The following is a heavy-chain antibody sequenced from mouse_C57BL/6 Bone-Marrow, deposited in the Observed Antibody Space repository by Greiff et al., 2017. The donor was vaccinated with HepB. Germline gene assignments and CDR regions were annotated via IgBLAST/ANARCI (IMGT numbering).Heavy chain of an antibody. J-gene: IGHJ1*03. D-gene: IGHD1-1*01. Sequence: VQLQQSGAELVRPGTSVKVSCKASGYAFTNYLIEWVKQRPGQGLEWIGVINPGSGGTNYNEKFKGKATLTADKSSSTAYMQLSSLTSEDSAVYVCARVLRSWYFDVWGTGTTVTVSS. CDR2: INPGSGGT. V-gene: IGHV1-54*01. CDR3: ARVLRSWYFDV. CDR1: GYAFTNYL.